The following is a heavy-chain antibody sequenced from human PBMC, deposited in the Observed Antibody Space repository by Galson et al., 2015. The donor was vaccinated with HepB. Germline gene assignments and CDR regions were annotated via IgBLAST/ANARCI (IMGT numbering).Heavy chain of an antibody. CDR2: TRNKANSYTT. V-gene: IGHV3-72*01. Sequence: SLRLSCAASGFTFSDHYMDWVRQAPGKGLEWVGRTRNKANSYTTEYAASVKGRFTISRDDSKNSLYLQMNSLKTEDTAVYYCARGATMIWGRNDAFDIWGQG. J-gene: IGHJ3*02. D-gene: IGHD3-22*01. CDR1: GFTFSDHY. CDR3: ARGATMIWGRNDAFDI.